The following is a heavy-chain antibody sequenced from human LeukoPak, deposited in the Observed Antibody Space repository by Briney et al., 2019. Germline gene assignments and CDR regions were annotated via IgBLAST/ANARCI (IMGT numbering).Heavy chain of an antibody. J-gene: IGHJ4*02. Sequence: SETLSLTCAVYGGSFSGYYWSWIRQPPGKGLEWIGEINHSGSTNYNPSLKSRVTISVDTSKNQFSLKLSSATAADTAVYYCARGGYYYDSSGYAYWGQGTLVTVSS. V-gene: IGHV4-34*01. D-gene: IGHD3-22*01. CDR3: ARGGYYYDSSGYAY. CDR2: INHSGST. CDR1: GGSFSGYY.